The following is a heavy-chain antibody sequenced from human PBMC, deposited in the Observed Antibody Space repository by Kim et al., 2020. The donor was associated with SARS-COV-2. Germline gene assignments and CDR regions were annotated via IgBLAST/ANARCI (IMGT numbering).Heavy chain of an antibody. CDR3: ARAGSIMIVAENWYFDL. V-gene: IGHV4-39*07. D-gene: IGHD3-22*01. Sequence: SETLSLTCTVSGGSISSSSYYWGWIRQPPGKGLEWIGSIYYSGSTYYNPSLKSRVTISVDTSKNQFSLKLSSVTAADTAVYYCARAGSIMIVAENWYFDLWGRGTLVTVSS. CDR2: IYYSGST. CDR1: GGSISSSSYY. J-gene: IGHJ2*01.